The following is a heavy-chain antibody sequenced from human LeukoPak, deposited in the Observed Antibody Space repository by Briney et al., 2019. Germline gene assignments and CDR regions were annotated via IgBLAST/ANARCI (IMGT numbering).Heavy chain of an antibody. Sequence: SETLSLTCAVYGGSFSGYYWSWIRQPPGKGLEWIGEINHSGSTNYNPSLKSRVTISVDTSKNQFSLKLSSVTAEDTAVYYCTRDYSGSYRRGYFDYWGQGTLVTVSS. J-gene: IGHJ4*02. CDR3: TRDYSGSYRRGYFDY. V-gene: IGHV4-34*01. D-gene: IGHD1-26*01. CDR2: INHSGST. CDR1: GGSFSGYY.